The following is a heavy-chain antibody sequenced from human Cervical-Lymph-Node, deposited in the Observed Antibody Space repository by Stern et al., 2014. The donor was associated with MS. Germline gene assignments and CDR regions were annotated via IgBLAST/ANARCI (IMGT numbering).Heavy chain of an antibody. V-gene: IGHV3-30*01. J-gene: IGHJ4*02. CDR1: GFSFGNSA. CDR3: ARLENGDRNDY. D-gene: IGHD4-17*01. CDR2: ISYDGSNK. Sequence: MQLVESGGGVVQPGRSLRLSCAASGFSFGNSAMHWVRQAQGKGLEWVAVISYDGSNKYYADSMKGRFTISRDNSKNTLYLQMNSLRPHDTAVYYCARLENGDRNDYWGQGTLVAVSS.